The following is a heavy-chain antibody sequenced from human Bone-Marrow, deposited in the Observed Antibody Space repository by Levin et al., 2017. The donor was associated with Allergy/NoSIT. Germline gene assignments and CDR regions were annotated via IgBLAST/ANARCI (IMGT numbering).Heavy chain of an antibody. CDR1: GFTFSTYW. J-gene: IGHJ4*02. CDR2: INTDGTTT. V-gene: IGHV3-74*01. D-gene: IGHD2-15*01. CDR3: LPGVPPGGPPY. Sequence: GESLKISCAASGFTFSTYWMHWVRQAPGKGLVWVSRINTDGTTTNYAGSVKGRFTISRDNARNTLYLQMNSLRADDTAMYYCLPGVPPGGPPYWGQGTLVTVSS.